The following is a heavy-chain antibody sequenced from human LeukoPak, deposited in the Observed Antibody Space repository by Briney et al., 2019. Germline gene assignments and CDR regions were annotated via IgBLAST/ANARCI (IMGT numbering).Heavy chain of an antibody. V-gene: IGHV3-23*01. CDR2: ISTSGGST. D-gene: IGHD3-10*01. CDR1: GFTFSSYA. Sequence: PGGSLRLSCAASGFTFSSYAMSWVRQAPGKGLEWVSGISTSGGSTYYADSVKGRFTISRDNSKNTLYLQMNSLRAEDTAVYYCASITMVRGVPYGMDVWGQGTTVTVSS. CDR3: ASITMVRGVPYGMDV. J-gene: IGHJ6*02.